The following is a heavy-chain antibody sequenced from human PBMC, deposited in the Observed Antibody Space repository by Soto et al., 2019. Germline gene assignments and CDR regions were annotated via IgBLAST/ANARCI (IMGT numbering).Heavy chain of an antibody. V-gene: IGHV3-23*01. D-gene: IGHD6-13*01. Sequence: SGGSLRLSCAASGFTFSSYAMSWVRQAPGKGLEWVSAISGSGGSTYYADSVKGRFTISRDNSKNTLYLQMNSLRAEDTAVYYCARELGAYSSSWYSPFDYWGQGTLVTVSS. CDR1: GFTFSSYA. CDR2: ISGSGGST. CDR3: ARELGAYSSSWYSPFDY. J-gene: IGHJ4*02.